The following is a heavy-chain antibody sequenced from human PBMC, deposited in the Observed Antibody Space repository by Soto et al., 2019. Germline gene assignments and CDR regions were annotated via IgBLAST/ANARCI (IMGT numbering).Heavy chain of an antibody. V-gene: IGHV1-18*01. D-gene: IGHD3-9*01. CDR1: GYTFTSYG. CDR2: ISAYNGNT. J-gene: IGHJ4*02. Sequence: QVQLVQSGAEVKKPGASVKVSCKASGYTFTSYGISWVRQAPGQGLEWMGWISAYNGNTNYAQKLQGRVTMTTDTSTSTAYMELRSLRSDDTAVYFCARDLPAGYRGPLRAKFDYGGQGTLVTVSS. CDR3: ARDLPAGYRGPLRAKFDY.